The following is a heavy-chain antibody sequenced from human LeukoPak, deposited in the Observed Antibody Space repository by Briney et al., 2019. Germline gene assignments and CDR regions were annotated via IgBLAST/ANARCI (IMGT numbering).Heavy chain of an antibody. J-gene: IGHJ4*02. CDR2: IFGSGGSA. CDR3: GKTTVGYSSGRYPGWPVDY. CDR1: GFTFNNYA. V-gene: IGHV3-23*01. D-gene: IGHD2-15*01. Sequence: GGSLRLSCAASGFTFNNYAMYWVRQAPGKGLEWISGIFGSGGSAHYADSVKGRFTISRDNSKNTVYLQLDSLRVEDTAVYYCGKTTVGYSSGRYPGWPVDYWGQGALVTVSS.